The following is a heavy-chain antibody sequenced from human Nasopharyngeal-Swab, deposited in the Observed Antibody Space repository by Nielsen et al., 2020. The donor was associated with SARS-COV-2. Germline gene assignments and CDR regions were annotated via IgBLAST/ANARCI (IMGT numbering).Heavy chain of an antibody. CDR3: ASSTTHYYYYGMDV. V-gene: IGHV3-23*01. CDR2: ISGSGGST. J-gene: IGHJ6*02. Sequence: GESLKISCAASGFTFSSYAMSWVRQAPGKGLEWVSAISGSGGSTYYADSVKGRFTISRDNSKNTLYLQMNSLRAEDTAVYYCASSTTHYYYYGMDVWGQGTTVTVSS. D-gene: IGHD2-15*01. CDR1: GFTFSSYA.